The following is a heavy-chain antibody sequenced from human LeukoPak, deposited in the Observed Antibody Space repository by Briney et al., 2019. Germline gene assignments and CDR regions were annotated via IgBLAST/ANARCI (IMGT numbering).Heavy chain of an antibody. CDR2: ISDSGST. CDR1: GGSINGYF. D-gene: IGHD4-17*01. J-gene: IGHJ5*02. CDR3: ARVFRGAVTSNWFDP. Sequence: NPSETLSLTCTVSGGSINGYFWTWIRQPPGKGLEWLGYISDSGSTNYNPSLKSRVTLSVDSSNTEFSLRLNSVTAADPAVYYCARVFRGAVTSNWFDPWGQGTPVTVSS. V-gene: IGHV4-59*01.